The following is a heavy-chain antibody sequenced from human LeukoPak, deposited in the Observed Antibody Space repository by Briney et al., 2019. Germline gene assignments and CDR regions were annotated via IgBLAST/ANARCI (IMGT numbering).Heavy chain of an antibody. D-gene: IGHD1-26*01. Sequence: PSETLSLTCTVSGGSISSDYCNWIRQPPGKGLEWIGYISYSGSTNYNPSLKSRVTISVDTPKNQFALRRSSVTAADTAVYYLAXGQVGATTLFDYWGQGILVTVSS. CDR3: AXGQVGATTLFDY. CDR2: ISYSGST. J-gene: IGHJ4*02. CDR1: GGSISSDY. V-gene: IGHV4-59*01.